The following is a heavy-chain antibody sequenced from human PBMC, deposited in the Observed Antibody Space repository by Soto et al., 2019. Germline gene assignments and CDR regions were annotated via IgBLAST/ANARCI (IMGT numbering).Heavy chain of an antibody. CDR1: GFTVSSNY. D-gene: IGHD6-6*01. V-gene: IGHV3-66*01. CDR2: IYSGGST. Sequence: EVQLVESGGGLVQPGGSLRLSCAASGFTVSSNYMSWVRQAPGKGLEWDSVIYSGGSTYYADSVKGRFTISRDNSKNTLYLQMNSLRAEDTAVYYCARGGGWAARPNSWFDPWGQGTLVTVSS. J-gene: IGHJ5*02. CDR3: ARGGGWAARPNSWFDP.